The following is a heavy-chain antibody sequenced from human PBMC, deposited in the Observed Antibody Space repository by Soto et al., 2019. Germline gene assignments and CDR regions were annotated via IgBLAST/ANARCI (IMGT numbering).Heavy chain of an antibody. Sequence: GGSLRLSCAASGFTFSNYWMSWVRQAPGKGLEWVANIKQDESEKYYVDSVRGRFTISRDNAKNSLYLQMSSLRAEDTAVYYCARRRCTSTSCFMDVWGKGTTFTVSS. J-gene: IGHJ6*03. CDR3: ARRRCTSTSCFMDV. V-gene: IGHV3-7*01. D-gene: IGHD2-2*01. CDR2: IKQDESEK. CDR1: GFTFSNYW.